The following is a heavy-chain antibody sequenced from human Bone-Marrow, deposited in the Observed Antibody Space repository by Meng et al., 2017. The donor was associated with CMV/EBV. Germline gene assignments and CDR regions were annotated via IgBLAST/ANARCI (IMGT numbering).Heavy chain of an antibody. V-gene: IGHV3-23*01. Sequence: FSSYAMSWVRQAPGKGLEWVSAISGSGGSTYYADSVKGRFTISRDNSKNTLYLQMNSLRAEDTAVYYCAKDPVTVTIFGVVTSNYFDYWGQGTLVTVSS. D-gene: IGHD3-3*01. CDR3: AKDPVTVTIFGVVTSNYFDY. CDR1: FSSYA. J-gene: IGHJ4*02. CDR2: ISGSGGST.